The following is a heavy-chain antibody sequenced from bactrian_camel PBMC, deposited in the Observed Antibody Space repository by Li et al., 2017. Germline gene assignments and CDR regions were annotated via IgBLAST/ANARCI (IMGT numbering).Heavy chain of an antibody. V-gene: IGHV3S53*01. D-gene: IGHD1*01. Sequence: HVQLVESGGGSVQAGGSLSLSCSASGGYPWSTFCMAWFRQAPGKEREVVAVIEGGGGMAYVDSVKGRFTISKDSATSTLYLQMNTLRTEDEGTYICAAAPPLGHCTGELRRAYEYKYWGQGTQVTVS. J-gene: IGHJ4*01. CDR2: IEGGGGM. CDR1: GGYPWSTFC. CDR3: AAAPPLGHCTGELRRAYEYKY.